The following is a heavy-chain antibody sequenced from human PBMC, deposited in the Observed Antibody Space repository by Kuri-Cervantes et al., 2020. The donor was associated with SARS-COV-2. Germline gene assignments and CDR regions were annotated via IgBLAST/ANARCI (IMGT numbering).Heavy chain of an antibody. CDR1: GFTFSNAW. V-gene: IGHV3-15*01. CDR2: IKSKTDGGTT. J-gene: IGHJ6*04. Sequence: GGSLRLSCAASGFTFSNAWMSWVRQAPGKGLEWVGRIKSKTDGGTTDYAAPVKGRFTISRDDSKNTLYLQMNSLKTEDTAVYYCITGEPMTTVKDVWGKGTTVTVSS. D-gene: IGHD4-17*01. CDR3: ITGEPMTTVKDV.